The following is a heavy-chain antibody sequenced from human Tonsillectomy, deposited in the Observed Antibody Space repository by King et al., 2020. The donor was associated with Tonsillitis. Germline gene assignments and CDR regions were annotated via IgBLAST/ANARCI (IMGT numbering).Heavy chain of an antibody. Sequence: VQLQESGPGLVKPSETLSLICTVSGYSISSGYYWGWIRQPPGKGLEWIGSIDHSGSTYYNPSLKSRVTISVDTSKNQFSLKLRSVTAADTAVYSCARRAGDWEFDYWGQGTLVTVSS. V-gene: IGHV4-38-2*02. CDR1: GYSISSGYY. CDR2: IDHSGST. J-gene: IGHJ4*02. CDR3: ARRAGDWEFDY. D-gene: IGHD3/OR15-3a*01.